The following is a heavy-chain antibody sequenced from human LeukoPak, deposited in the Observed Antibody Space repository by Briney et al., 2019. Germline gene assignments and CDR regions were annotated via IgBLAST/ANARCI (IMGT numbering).Heavy chain of an antibody. CDR3: ARYPLKYDFWSGYYSSVFDY. J-gene: IGHJ4*02. V-gene: IGHV4-59*06. Sequence: PSETLSLTCTVSGGSISSYYWSWIRQHPGKGLEWIGYIYYSGSTYYNPSLKSRATISVDTSKNQFSLKLSSVTAADTAVYYCARYPLKYDFWSGYYSSVFDYWGQGTLVTVSS. CDR1: GGSISSYY. CDR2: IYYSGST. D-gene: IGHD3-3*01.